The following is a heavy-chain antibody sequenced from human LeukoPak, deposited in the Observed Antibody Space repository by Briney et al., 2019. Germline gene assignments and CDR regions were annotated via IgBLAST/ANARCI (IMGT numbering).Heavy chain of an antibody. CDR3: ARDGGGRDSDDAFDI. Sequence: PGGSLRLSCAASGFTFSSYWMSWVRQAPGKGLEWVANIKQDGSEKYYVDSVKGRFTISRDNAKNSLYLQMNSLRAEDTAVYYCARDGGGRDSDDAFDIWGQGTMVTVSS. J-gene: IGHJ3*02. V-gene: IGHV3-7*01. D-gene: IGHD1-26*01. CDR2: IKQDGSEK. CDR1: GFTFSSYW.